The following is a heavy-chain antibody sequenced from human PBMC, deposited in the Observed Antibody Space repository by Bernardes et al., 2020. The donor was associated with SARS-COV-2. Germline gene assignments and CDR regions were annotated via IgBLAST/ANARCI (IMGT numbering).Heavy chain of an antibody. CDR3: ARTIAAAGSGEVDWFDP. J-gene: IGHJ5*02. D-gene: IGHD6-13*01. Sequence: SETLSLTCTVSGGSISSGSYYWSWIRQPAGKGLEWIGRIYTSGSTNYNPSLKSRVTISVDTSKNQFSLKLSSVTAADTAVYYCARTIAAAGSGEVDWFDPWGQGTLVTVSS. CDR2: IYTSGST. CDR1: GGSISSGSYY. V-gene: IGHV4-61*02.